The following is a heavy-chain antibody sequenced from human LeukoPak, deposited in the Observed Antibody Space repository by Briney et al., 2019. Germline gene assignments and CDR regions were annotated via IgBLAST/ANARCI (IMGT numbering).Heavy chain of an antibody. V-gene: IGHV3-9*01. CDR1: GFTFDDYA. Sequence: GRSLRLSCAASGFTFDDYAMHWVRQAPGKGLEWVSGISWNSGSIGYADSVKGRFTISRDNAKNSLYLQMNSLRAEDTALYYCAKAVAGGYDSSGYYDYWGQGTLVTVSS. J-gene: IGHJ4*02. CDR3: AKAVAGGYDSSGYYDY. D-gene: IGHD3-22*01. CDR2: ISWNSGSI.